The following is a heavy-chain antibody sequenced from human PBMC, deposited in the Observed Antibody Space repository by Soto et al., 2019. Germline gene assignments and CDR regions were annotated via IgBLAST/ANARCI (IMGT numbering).Heavy chain of an antibody. Sequence: LSLTCNVSGFDFRSYEMNWVRQAPGKGLEWVSNIRANDESIYYADSVKGRVSVSRDNAKNSLFLEMNSLRVDDTAVYYCARETLRDAIDIWGQGTMVTVSS. J-gene: IGHJ3*02. CDR2: IRANDESI. V-gene: IGHV3-48*03. CDR1: GFDFRSYE. CDR3: ARETLRDAIDI.